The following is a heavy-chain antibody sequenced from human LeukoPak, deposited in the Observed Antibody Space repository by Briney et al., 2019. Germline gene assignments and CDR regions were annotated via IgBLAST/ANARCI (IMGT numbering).Heavy chain of an antibody. J-gene: IGHJ4*02. D-gene: IGHD2-2*01. V-gene: IGHV3-7*01. Sequence: GGSLRLSCAASRFTFSSYSMNWVRQAPGKGLEWVANIKHDGAEKHYVDSVKGRFSISRDNAKNSLSLQMNSLRAEDTAVYYCARDRYASYWGQGTLVTVSS. CDR3: ARDRYASY. CDR1: RFTFSSYS. CDR2: IKHDGAEK.